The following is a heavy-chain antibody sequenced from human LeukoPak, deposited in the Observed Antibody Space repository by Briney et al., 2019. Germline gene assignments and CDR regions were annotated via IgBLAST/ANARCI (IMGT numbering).Heavy chain of an antibody. V-gene: IGHV3-48*01. J-gene: IGHJ5*01. CDR2: ISTGSAVI. D-gene: IGHD2-15*01. CDR3: ARDVGYCSGGSCYRWFAS. Sequence: GGSLRLSCAASGFTFSTYSMSWVRRAPGKGLEWVSYISTGSAVIYYADSVKGRFTISRDDARNSVSLQMNSLRADDTAVYYCARDVGYCSGGSCYRWFASWGQGTLVTVSS. CDR1: GFTFSTYS.